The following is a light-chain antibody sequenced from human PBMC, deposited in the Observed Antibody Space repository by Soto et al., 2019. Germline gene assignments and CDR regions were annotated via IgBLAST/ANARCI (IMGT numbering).Light chain of an antibody. Sequence: QSALTQPASVSGSPGQSITISCTGTSSDVGGYNYVSWYQQHPGKAPKLMIYEVSNRPSGVSNRFSGSKSGNTASLTISGLQAEDEADYYCVSYIDSSKTHWVFGGGTKVTVL. CDR2: EVS. V-gene: IGLV2-14*01. CDR3: VSYIDSSKTHWV. J-gene: IGLJ3*02. CDR1: SSDVGGYNY.